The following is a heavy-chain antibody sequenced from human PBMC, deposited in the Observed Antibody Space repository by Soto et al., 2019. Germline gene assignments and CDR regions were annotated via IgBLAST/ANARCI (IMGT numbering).Heavy chain of an antibody. J-gene: IGHJ3*02. Sequence: EVQLVESGGGLVKPGGSLRLSCEASGFTFRSYSMNWVRQAPGKGLEWVSSISTTSSYIYYGDSLKGRFTISRDNAKNSLCLQMNSLRAEDTAIYYCAIEGDDYGDYKRAFDIWGQGTTVTVSS. CDR1: GFTFRSYS. D-gene: IGHD4-17*01. CDR3: AIEGDDYGDYKRAFDI. CDR2: ISTTSSYI. V-gene: IGHV3-21*01.